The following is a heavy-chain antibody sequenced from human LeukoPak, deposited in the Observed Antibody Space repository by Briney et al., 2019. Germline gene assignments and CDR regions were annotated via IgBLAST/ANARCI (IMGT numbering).Heavy chain of an antibody. D-gene: IGHD3-10*01. V-gene: IGHV3-21*04. CDR2: ISSSISYI. J-gene: IGHJ3*02. CDR1: GFTFSSYS. Sequence: GGSLRLSCAASGFTFSSYSMNWVRQAPGKGLEWVSYISSSISYIYYADSVKGRLTISRDNAKNSLYLQMNSLRAEDTALYYCAKDIRGYGSGSYGAFDIWGQGTMVTVSS. CDR3: AKDIRGYGSGSYGAFDI.